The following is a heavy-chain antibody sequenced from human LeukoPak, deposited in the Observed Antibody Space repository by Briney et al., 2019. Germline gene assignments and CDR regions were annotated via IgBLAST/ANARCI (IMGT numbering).Heavy chain of an antibody. CDR1: GLNFNNFA. V-gene: IGHV3-23*01. CDR3: AKGAEIDH. Sequence: GGSLRLSCAASGLNFNNFAMSWVSQVHGKGWEWLSALPGPADPTSYAESVKGRFTISRDYSKIMVFLQMNSLRVEDTAIYYCAKGAEIDHWGQGTLVTVSS. J-gene: IGHJ4*02. CDR2: LPGPADPT.